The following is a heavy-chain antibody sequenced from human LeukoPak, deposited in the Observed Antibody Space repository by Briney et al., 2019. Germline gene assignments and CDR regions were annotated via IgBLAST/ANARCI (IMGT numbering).Heavy chain of an antibody. D-gene: IGHD3-10*01. CDR2: INAYNGDT. CDR3: ARDGSGVWFDY. CDR1: NYTFTSYG. Sequence: ASVKVTCKASNYTFTSYGISWVRQAPGQGLEWMAWINAYNGDTNYAQKFQGRVTLTTDTSTSTAYMELRSLRSDDTAVYYCARDGSGVWFDYWGQGTLVTVSS. V-gene: IGHV1-18*01. J-gene: IGHJ4*02.